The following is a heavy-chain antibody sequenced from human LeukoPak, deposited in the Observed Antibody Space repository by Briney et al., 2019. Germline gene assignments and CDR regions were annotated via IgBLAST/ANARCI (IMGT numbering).Heavy chain of an antibody. J-gene: IGHJ4*02. CDR3: ARPSIQPGPFDY. V-gene: IGHV5-51*01. CDR2: IYPGDSDT. Sequence: GESLKISCKGSGYRFTSYWIAWVRQMPGKGLEWMGIIYPGDSDTTYSPSFQGQVTISADKSINTAYLQWSSLKVSDTAIYYCARPSIQPGPFDYWGQGTLVTVSS. CDR1: GYRFTSYW. D-gene: IGHD5-18*01.